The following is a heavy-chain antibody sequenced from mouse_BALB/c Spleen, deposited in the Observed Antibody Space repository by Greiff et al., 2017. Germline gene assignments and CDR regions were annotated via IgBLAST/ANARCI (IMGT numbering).Heavy chain of an antibody. CDR3: TRTGRGFAY. CDR2: IRLKSDNYAT. J-gene: IGHJ3*01. D-gene: IGHD4-1*01. Sequence: DVKLVESGGGLVQPGGSMKLSCVASGFTFSSYWMSWVRQSPEKGLEWVAEIRLKSDNYATHYAESVKGKFTISRDDSKSRLYLQMNSLRAEDTGIYYCTRTGRGFAYWGQGTLVTVSA. V-gene: IGHV6-6*02. CDR1: GFTFSSYW.